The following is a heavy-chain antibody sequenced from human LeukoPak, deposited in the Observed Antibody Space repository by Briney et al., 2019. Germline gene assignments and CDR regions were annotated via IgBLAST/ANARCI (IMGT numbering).Heavy chain of an antibody. J-gene: IGHJ4*02. CDR1: GFSFRDYS. V-gene: IGHV3-21*01. CDR3: ARDGDRGSPDLDY. CDR2: ISRTSRYI. Sequence: GGSLRLSCAAYGFSFRDYSRNWVRQAAGRGLEWVSSISRTSRYIGYAHSVKGRFTISRDNSNNSLSLQMNSLSAEDTALYYCARDGDRGSPDLDYWGQGILVTVSS.